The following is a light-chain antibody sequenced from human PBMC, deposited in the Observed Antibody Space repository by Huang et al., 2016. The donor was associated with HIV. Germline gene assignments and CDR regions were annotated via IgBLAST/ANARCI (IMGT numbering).Light chain of an antibody. CDR2: GAS. CDR1: ESVGRN. V-gene: IGKV3-15*01. CDR3: QQYSDWPIT. Sequence: EIVMTQSPATLSVSPGERVTLSCRASESVGRNLAWYQQKPGQAPRLLVYGASTRATGISARFSGSGSGTEFTLTITSLQSDQFAVYYCQQYSDWPITFGPGTKVDAK. J-gene: IGKJ3*01.